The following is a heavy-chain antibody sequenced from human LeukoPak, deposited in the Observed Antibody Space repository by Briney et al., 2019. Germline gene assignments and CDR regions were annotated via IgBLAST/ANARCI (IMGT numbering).Heavy chain of an antibody. D-gene: IGHD4-23*01. J-gene: IGHJ2*01. CDR2: INHSGST. Sequence: SETLSLTCAVYGGSFSGYYWSWIRQPPGKGLEWIGEINHSGSTNYNPSLKSRVTISVDTSKNQFSLKLSSVTAADTAIFYCARIRRYDYDGFRPGWVYWYFDVWGRGTLVTVSS. CDR3: ARIRRYDYDGFRPGWVYWYFDV. V-gene: IGHV4-34*01. CDR1: GGSFSGYY.